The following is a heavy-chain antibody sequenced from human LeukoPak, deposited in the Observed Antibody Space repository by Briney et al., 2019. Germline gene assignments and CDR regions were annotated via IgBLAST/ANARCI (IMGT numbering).Heavy chain of an antibody. CDR1: GFTFSNAW. CDR3: AREVMITFGGVIAPGAFDI. D-gene: IGHD3-16*02. Sequence: GGSLRLSCAASGFTFSNAWMSWVRQAPGKGLEWVSVIYSGGSTYYADSVKGRFTISRDNSKNTLYLQMNSLRAEDTAVYYCAREVMITFGGVIAPGAFDIWGQGTMVTVSS. J-gene: IGHJ3*02. V-gene: IGHV3-66*01. CDR2: IYSGGST.